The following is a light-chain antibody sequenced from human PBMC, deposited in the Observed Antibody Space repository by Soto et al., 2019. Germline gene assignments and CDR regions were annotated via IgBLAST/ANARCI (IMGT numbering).Light chain of an antibody. V-gene: IGKV1-39*01. Sequence: DIQMTQSPSSLSASVGDSVTINCRASQSISNDLNWYQQKPGKAPKLLVYAASSLQSGVPSRFSGSGSGTDFTLTISSLQPEDFATYYCQQSYSTPFTFGPGTKVDIK. J-gene: IGKJ3*01. CDR2: AAS. CDR1: QSISND. CDR3: QQSYSTPFT.